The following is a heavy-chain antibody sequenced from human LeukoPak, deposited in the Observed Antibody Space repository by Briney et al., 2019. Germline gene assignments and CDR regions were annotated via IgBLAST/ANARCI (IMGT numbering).Heavy chain of an antibody. D-gene: IGHD3-22*01. CDR1: GGSISSYY. J-gene: IGHJ4*02. Sequence: PSETLSLTCTVSGGSISSYYWSWVRQAPGKGLEWVANIKQDGSEKYYVDSVKGRFTISRDNAKNSLYLQMNSLRAEDTAVYYCARTTSGYYRLNFDYWGQGTLVTVSS. V-gene: IGHV3-7*01. CDR3: ARTTSGYYRLNFDY. CDR2: IKQDGSEK.